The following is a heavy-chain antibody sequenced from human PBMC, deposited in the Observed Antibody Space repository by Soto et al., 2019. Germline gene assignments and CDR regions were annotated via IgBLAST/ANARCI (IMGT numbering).Heavy chain of an antibody. J-gene: IGHJ5*02. CDR1: GGSISSGGYY. D-gene: IGHD5-18*01. CDR2: IYYSGST. V-gene: IGHV4-31*03. CDR3: ARSYSYGLDNWFDP. Sequence: SETLSLTCTVSGGSISSGGYYWSWIRQHPGKGLEWIGYIYYSGSTYYNPSLKSRVTISVDTSKNQFSLKLSSVTAADTAVYYCARSYSYGLDNWFDPWGQGTLVTVSS.